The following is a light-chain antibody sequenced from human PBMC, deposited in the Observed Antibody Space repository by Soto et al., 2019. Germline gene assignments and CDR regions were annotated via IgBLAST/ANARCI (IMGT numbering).Light chain of an antibody. V-gene: IGKV1-39*01. J-gene: IGKJ1*01. CDR3: QQSYSTPRT. CDR1: QRISSY. CDR2: AAS. Sequence: DIQMTQSPSSLSASIGDRFTITFRASQRISSYLNWYQQKPGKAPKLLIYAASNLQSGVPSRFSGSGSGTDFTLTISSLQPEDFATYYCQQSYSTPRTFGQGTKVDIK.